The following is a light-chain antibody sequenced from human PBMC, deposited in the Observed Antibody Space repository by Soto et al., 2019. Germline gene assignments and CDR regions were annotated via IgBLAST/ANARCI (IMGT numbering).Light chain of an antibody. CDR1: QSISSEN. CDR2: SAS. CDR3: QQSGDSPLVYT. V-gene: IGKV3-20*01. Sequence: EIVLTQSPGTLSLSPGERATLSCRASQSISSENLAWYQQRPGQAPSLLIYSASSRASGVPDRFSGSGSGTDFTLTISSLEAEDFAVYYCQQSGDSPLVYTFGQGTKLEIK. J-gene: IGKJ2*01.